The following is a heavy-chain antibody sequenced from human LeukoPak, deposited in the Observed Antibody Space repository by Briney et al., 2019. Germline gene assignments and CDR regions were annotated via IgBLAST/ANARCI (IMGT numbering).Heavy chain of an antibody. J-gene: IGHJ3*02. CDR3: ARDLVTVTKGFDI. V-gene: IGHV4-59*11. D-gene: IGHD4-17*01. CDR2: ISYIGST. CDR1: DDSFSSHY. Sequence: SETLSLTCAVSDDSFSSHYWTWIRQPPGKGLEWIGYISYIGSTNYNPSLKSRVTISIDTSRNQFSLRLSSVTAAVTAVYYCARDLVTVTKGFDIWGQGTMVSVSS.